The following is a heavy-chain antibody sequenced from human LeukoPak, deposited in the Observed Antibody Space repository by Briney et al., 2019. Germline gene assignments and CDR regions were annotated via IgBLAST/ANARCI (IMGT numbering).Heavy chain of an antibody. CDR1: GGTFSSYA. V-gene: IGHV1-69*05. J-gene: IGHJ4*02. CDR2: IIPIFGTA. Sequence: ASVKVSCKASGGTFSSYAISWVRQAPGQGLEWMGRIIPIFGTANYAQKFQGRVTITTDESTSTAYMELRSLRSEDTAVYYCARDSLHPTAMVTEADYWGQGTLVTVSS. CDR3: ARDSLHPTAMVTEADY. D-gene: IGHD5-18*01.